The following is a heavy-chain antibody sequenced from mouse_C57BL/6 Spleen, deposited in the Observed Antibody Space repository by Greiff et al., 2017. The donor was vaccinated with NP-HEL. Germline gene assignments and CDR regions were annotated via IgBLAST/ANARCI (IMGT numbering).Heavy chain of an antibody. CDR3: AFYDYFAY. CDR1: GYAFTSYW. V-gene: IGHV1-50*01. J-gene: IGHJ3*01. CDR2: IDPSDSYT. Sequence: QVQLQQSGAELVKPGASVKLSCKASGYAFTSYWMQWVKQRPGQGLEWIGEIDPSDSYTNYNQKFKGKATLTVDTSSSTAYMQLSSLTSEDSAVYYCAFYDYFAYWGQGTLVTVSA. D-gene: IGHD2-4*01.